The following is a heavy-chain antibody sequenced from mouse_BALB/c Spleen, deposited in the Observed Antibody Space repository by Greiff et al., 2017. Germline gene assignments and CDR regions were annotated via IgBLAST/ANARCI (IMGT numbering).Heavy chain of an antibody. CDR2: ISYSGST. D-gene: IGHD2-3*01. J-gene: IGHJ4*01. CDR1: GYSITSDYA. V-gene: IGHV3-2*02. Sequence: EVKLMESGPGLVKPSQSLSLTCTVTGYSITSDYAWNWIRQFPGNKLEWMGYISYSGSTSYNPSLKSRISITRDTSKNQFFLQLNSVTTEDTATYYCAGDGYYYAMDYWGQGTSVTVSS. CDR3: AGDGYYYAMDY.